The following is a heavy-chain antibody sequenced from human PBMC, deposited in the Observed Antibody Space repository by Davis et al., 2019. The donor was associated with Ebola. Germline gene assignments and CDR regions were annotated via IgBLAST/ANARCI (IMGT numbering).Heavy chain of an antibody. Sequence: SQTLSLTCAISGDSVSSNSAAWNWIRQSPSRGLEWLGRTYYRSKWYNDYAVSVKSRITINPDTSKNQFSLQLNSVTPEDTAVYYCARGVRDYIWGSYPHRRFDYWGQGTLVTVSS. CDR3: ARGVRDYIWGSYPHRRFDY. CDR1: GDSVSSNSAA. D-gene: IGHD3-16*02. J-gene: IGHJ4*02. V-gene: IGHV6-1*01. CDR2: TYYRSKWYN.